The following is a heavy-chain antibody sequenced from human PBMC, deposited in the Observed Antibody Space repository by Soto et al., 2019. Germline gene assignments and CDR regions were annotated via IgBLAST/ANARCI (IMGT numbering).Heavy chain of an antibody. CDR3: VRTSLVVAAATREDY. CDR2: INSDGSST. V-gene: IGHV3-74*01. D-gene: IGHD2-15*01. CDR1: GFTFSSYW. J-gene: IGHJ4*02. Sequence: EVQLVESGGGLVQPGGSLRLSCAASGFTFSSYWMHWVRQAPGKGLVWVSGINSDGSSTSYADSVKGRFTISRDNSKNTLYLQMNSLRAADTAVYYCVRTSLVVAAATREDYWGQGTLVTVSS.